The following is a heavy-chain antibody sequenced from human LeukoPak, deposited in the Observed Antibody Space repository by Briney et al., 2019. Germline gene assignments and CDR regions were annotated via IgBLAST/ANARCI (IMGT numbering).Heavy chain of an antibody. Sequence: SQTLSLTCTVSGGSISSGGYYWSWIRQHPGKGPEWIGYIYYSGSTYYNPSLKSRFTISVDTSKNQFSLTLSSVTAADTAVYYCARDLVSGYGDYALRGMAFAIWGQGTMVTVSS. J-gene: IGHJ3*02. CDR1: GGSISSGGYY. CDR3: ARDLVSGYGDYALRGMAFAI. D-gene: IGHD4-17*01. CDR2: IYYSGST. V-gene: IGHV4-31*03.